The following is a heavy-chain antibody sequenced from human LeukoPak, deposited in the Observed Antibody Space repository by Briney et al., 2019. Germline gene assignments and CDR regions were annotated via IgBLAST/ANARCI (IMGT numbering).Heavy chain of an antibody. CDR1: GGSISSSNW. J-gene: IGHJ4*02. Sequence: SGTLSLTCAVSGGSISSSNWWSWVRQPPGKGLEWIGEIYHSGSTNYNPSLKSRVTISVDTSKNQFSLKLSSVTAADTAVYYCARRAYYYDSSGYYNYWGQGTLVTVSS. CDR3: ARRAYYYDSSGYYNY. D-gene: IGHD3-22*01. V-gene: IGHV4-4*02. CDR2: IYHSGST.